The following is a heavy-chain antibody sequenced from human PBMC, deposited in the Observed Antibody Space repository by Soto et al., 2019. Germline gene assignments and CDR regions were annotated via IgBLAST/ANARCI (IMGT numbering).Heavy chain of an antibody. V-gene: IGHV4-30-4*01. CDR1: GGSITSDYSC. CDR2: IFDSGTT. CDR3: ARGPSGDKVHY. J-gene: IGHJ4*02. Sequence: PSGTLSLTCTVSGGSITSDYSCWSWIRQPPGEGLEWIGHIFDSGTTYTNPSLRSQVAISLDTSKNHFSLTLSSVTAADTAVYYCARGPSGDKVHYWGQGALITVSS. D-gene: IGHD7-27*01.